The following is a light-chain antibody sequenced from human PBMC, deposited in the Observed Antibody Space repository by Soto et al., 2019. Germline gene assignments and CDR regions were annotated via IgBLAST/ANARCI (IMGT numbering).Light chain of an antibody. CDR1: QGISNY. CDR3: QNYASPPIT. Sequence: DIQMTQSPSSLAASVGNRVSITCRASQGISNYLAWYQQKPGKVPKVLIYAASTLQAGVPSRFSGSGSGPAFTLTSNSLQPGDIATYYCQNYASPPITFGQGTRLQIK. J-gene: IGKJ5*01. V-gene: IGKV1-27*01. CDR2: AAS.